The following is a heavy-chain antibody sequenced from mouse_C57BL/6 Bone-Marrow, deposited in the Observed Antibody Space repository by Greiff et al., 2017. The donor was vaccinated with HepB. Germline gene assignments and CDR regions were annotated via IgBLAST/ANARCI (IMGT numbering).Heavy chain of an antibody. CDR2: FYPGSGSI. CDR3: ARHAALYYGSSYWFAY. D-gene: IGHD1-1*01. V-gene: IGHV1-62-2*01. J-gene: IGHJ3*01. CDR1: GYTFTEYT. Sequence: QVQLKQSGAELVKPGASVKLSCKASGYTFTEYTIHWVKQRSGQGLEWIGWFYPGSGSIKYNEKFKDKATLTADKSSSTVYMELSRLTSEASAVYFCARHAALYYGSSYWFAYWGQGTLVTVSA.